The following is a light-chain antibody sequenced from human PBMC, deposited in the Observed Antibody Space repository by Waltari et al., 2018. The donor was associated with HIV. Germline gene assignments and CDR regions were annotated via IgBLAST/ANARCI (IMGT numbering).Light chain of an antibody. J-gene: IGKJ2*01. CDR2: GAS. CDR3: QQSDSTPHN. Sequence: DIQMTQSPSSLSASVGDRVTFTCRASQSFSKYLNWNQQRPGNALKLLFYGASSLQGGVPSIFGASGSGTDFTLIISSLQVEDVATYFCQQSDSTPHNLGQGTKLEIK. V-gene: IGKV1-39*01. CDR1: QSFSKY.